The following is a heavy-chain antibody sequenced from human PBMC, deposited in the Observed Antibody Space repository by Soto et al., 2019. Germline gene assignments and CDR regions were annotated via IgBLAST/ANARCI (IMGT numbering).Heavy chain of an antibody. CDR1: GGSISSGGYS. J-gene: IGHJ5*02. Sequence: SETLSLTCAVSGGSISSGGYSWSWIRQPPGKGLEWIGYIYHSGSTYYNPSLKSRVTISVDRSKNQFSLKLSSVTAADTAVYYCARSEIVLVPAAMDQPAGWFDPWGQGSLVTVSS. D-gene: IGHD2-2*01. CDR3: ARSEIVLVPAAMDQPAGWFDP. CDR2: IYHSGST. V-gene: IGHV4-30-2*01.